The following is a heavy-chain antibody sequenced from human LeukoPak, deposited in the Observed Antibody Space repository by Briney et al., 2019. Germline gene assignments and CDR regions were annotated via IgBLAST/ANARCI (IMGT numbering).Heavy chain of an antibody. V-gene: IGHV3-30*03. CDR3: ARASGYIDAFDI. Sequence: GGSLRLSCAASGFTFSSYAMHWVRQAPGKGLEWVAVISYDGSNKYYADSVKGRFTISRDNSKNTFFLIMNSLRAEDAAVYYCARASGYIDAFDIWGQGTMVTVSS. D-gene: IGHD3-22*01. CDR2: ISYDGSNK. CDR1: GFTFSSYA. J-gene: IGHJ3*02.